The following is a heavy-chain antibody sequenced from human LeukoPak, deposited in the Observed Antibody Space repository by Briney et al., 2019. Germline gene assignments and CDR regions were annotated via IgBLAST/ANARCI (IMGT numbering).Heavy chain of an antibody. V-gene: IGHV3-7*04. J-gene: IGHJ4*02. CDR3: AGGALDY. Sequence: PGGSLRLSCAAFGFTFSDYWMSWVRQAPGQGLEWVAKISQDGREQRFVDSVKGRFTISRDNAKNLLFLQMDSLRAEDTAVYYCAGGALDYWGPGTLVTVSS. CDR1: GFTFSDYW. CDR2: ISQDGREQ.